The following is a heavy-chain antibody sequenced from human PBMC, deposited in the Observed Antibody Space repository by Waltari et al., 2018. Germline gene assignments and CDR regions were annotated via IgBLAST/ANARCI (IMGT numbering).Heavy chain of an antibody. CDR3: ARAQLLADDVFNI. D-gene: IGHD6-19*01. CDR2: INSDGRSA. V-gene: IGHV3-74*01. Sequence: EVQLLESGGGLVQPGGSLRLSCAASGFTFSYSWLHWVRQAPGKGLVWVSRINSDGRSASFADSVKGRFTISRDNAKNTLYLQMNSLRVEDTAVYYCARAQLLADDVFNIWGQGTMVTVSS. J-gene: IGHJ3*02. CDR1: GFTFSYSW.